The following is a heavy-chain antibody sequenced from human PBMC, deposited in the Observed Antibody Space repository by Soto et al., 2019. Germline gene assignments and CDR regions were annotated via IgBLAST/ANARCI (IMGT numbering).Heavy chain of an antibody. V-gene: IGHV3-73*02. J-gene: IGHJ5*02. D-gene: IGHD5-12*01. Sequence: EVQLVESGGGLVQPGGSLKLSCAASGFTFSGSAMHWVRQASGRGLEWVGRIRTKPNNYATAYAASVKGRFTISRADSKNTAYLEMNSLKTEDTAVYYCTTSGYDYMTSCGQGTLVTVSS. CDR1: GFTFSGSA. CDR3: TTSGYDYMTS. CDR2: IRTKPNNYAT.